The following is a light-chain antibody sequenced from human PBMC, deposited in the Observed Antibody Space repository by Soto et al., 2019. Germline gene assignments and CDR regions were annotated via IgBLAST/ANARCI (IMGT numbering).Light chain of an antibody. Sequence: QSVRTQPASVSGSPGQSITISCTGTSSDVGGYNYVSWYQQHPGKAPKLMIYDVSNRPSGVSNRFSGSKSGNTASLTISGLQAEDEADYYCSSYTSSSTLLYVFGTGTKLTVL. CDR3: SSYTSSSTLLYV. V-gene: IGLV2-14*01. CDR1: SSDVGGYNY. CDR2: DVS. J-gene: IGLJ1*01.